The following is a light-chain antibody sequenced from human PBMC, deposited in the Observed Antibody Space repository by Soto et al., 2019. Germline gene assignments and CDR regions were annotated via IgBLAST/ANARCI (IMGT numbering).Light chain of an antibody. CDR2: GAS. CDR3: QQHSHWPPWT. Sequence: EVVFTQSPATLSLSPVELATLSCRASENVRTFVDWYQQKPGQAPRLLIYGASNRATGIPARFSGSGSGTDFTLTISDLEPEDFAVYYCQQHSHWPPWTFGQGTKVDI. CDR1: ENVRTF. V-gene: IGKV3-11*01. J-gene: IGKJ1*01.